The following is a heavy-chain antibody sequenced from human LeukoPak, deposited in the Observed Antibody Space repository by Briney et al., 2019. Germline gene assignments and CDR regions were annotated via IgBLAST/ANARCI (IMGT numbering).Heavy chain of an antibody. Sequence: ASVKVSCKASGYTFTSYYMHWVRHAPGQGLEWMAIINPSGGSTSYAQKFQGRVTMTRDTSTSTVYMELSSLRSGDTAVYYCARAPPPITMVRGVVYWFDPWGQGTLVTVSS. CDR1: GYTFTSYY. D-gene: IGHD3-10*01. J-gene: IGHJ5*02. CDR3: ARAPPPITMVRGVVYWFDP. V-gene: IGHV1-46*01. CDR2: INPSGGST.